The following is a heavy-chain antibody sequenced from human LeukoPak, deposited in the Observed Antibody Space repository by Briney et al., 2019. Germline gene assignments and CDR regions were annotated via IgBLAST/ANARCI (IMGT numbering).Heavy chain of an antibody. CDR2: IKSKTDGGTT. V-gene: IGHV3-15*01. CDR3: TTGPDTARLPYYYYYGMDV. Sequence: GGSLRLSCAGSGFTFGDYAMSWVRQAPGKGLEWVGRIKSKTDGGTTDYAAPVKGRFTISRDDSKNTLYLQMNSLKTEDTAVYYCTTGPDTARLPYYYYYGMDVWGQGTTVTVSS. D-gene: IGHD5-18*01. J-gene: IGHJ6*02. CDR1: GFTFGDYA.